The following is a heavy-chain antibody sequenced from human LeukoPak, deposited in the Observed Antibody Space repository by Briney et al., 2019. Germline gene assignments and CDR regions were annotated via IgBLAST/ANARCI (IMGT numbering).Heavy chain of an antibody. D-gene: IGHD6-19*01. CDR2: IYYSGST. CDR1: GGSISSSSYY. Sequence: SETLSLTCTVSGGSISSSSYYWGWIRQPPGKGLEWIGSIYYSGSTYYNPSLKSRVTISVDTSKNQFSLKLSSVTAADTAVFYCARSPHNSAWYEKWFDPWGQGTLVTVSS. V-gene: IGHV4-39*07. CDR3: ARSPHNSAWYEKWFDP. J-gene: IGHJ5*02.